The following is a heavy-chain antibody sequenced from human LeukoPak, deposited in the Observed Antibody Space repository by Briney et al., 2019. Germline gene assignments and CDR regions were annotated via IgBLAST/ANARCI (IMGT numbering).Heavy chain of an antibody. D-gene: IGHD2-2*01. V-gene: IGHV3-21*01. CDR1: GLTFSSYS. CDR2: ISSSSSYI. Sequence: SGASLRLSCAASGLTFSSYSMKWVRQAPGKGLEWVSSISSSSSYIYYADSVKGRFTISRDNAKNSLYLQMNSLRAEDTAVYYCARDVFGPAATYYYGMDVWGQGTTVTVSS. J-gene: IGHJ6*02. CDR3: ARDVFGPAATYYYGMDV.